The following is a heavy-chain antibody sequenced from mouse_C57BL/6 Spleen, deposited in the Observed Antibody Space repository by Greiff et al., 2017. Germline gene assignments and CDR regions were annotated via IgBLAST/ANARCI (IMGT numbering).Heavy chain of an antibody. V-gene: IGHV1-9*01. CDR3: ARRGFYYGRDYYAMDY. Sequence: QVQLQQSGAELMKPGASVKLSCKATGYTFTGYWIEWVKQRPGHGLEWIGEILPGSGSTNYNEKFKGKATFTADTSSNTAYMQLRSLTTEDSAIYYCARRGFYYGRDYYAMDYWGQGTSVTVSS. CDR2: ILPGSGST. J-gene: IGHJ4*01. CDR1: GYTFTGYW. D-gene: IGHD1-1*01.